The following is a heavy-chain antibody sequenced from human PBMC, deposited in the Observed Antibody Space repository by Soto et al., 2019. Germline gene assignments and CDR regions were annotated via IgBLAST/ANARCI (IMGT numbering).Heavy chain of an antibody. V-gene: IGHV1-69*13. CDR1: GGSFSSYA. D-gene: IGHD3-22*01. CDR2: IIPIFGTA. J-gene: IGHJ3*02. CDR3: AREGGSAGDSSDLSAFDI. Sequence: SVKVSCEACGGSFSSYAISWVRQAPGQGLEWMGGIIPIFGTANYAQKFQGRVTITADESTSTAYMELSSLRSEDTAVYYCAREGGSAGDSSDLSAFDIWGQGTMVTVSS.